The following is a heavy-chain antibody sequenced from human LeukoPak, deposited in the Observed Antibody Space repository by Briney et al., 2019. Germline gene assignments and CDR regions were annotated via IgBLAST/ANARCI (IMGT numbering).Heavy chain of an antibody. CDR3: AREPTPLYYYGMDV. CDR1: GYTFTSYG. CDR2: ISAYNGNT. J-gene: IGHJ6*02. V-gene: IGHV1-18*01. Sequence: ASVKVSCKASGYTFTSYGISWVRQAPGQGLEWMGWISAYNGNTNYAQKLQGSVTMTTDTSTSTAYMELRSLRSDDTAVYYCAREPTPLYYYGMDVWGQGTTVTVSS.